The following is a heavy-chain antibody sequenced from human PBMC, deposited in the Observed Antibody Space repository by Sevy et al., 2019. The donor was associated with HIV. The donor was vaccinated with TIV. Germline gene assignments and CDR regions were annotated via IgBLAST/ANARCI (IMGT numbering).Heavy chain of an antibody. D-gene: IGHD3-10*01. V-gene: IGHV3-23*01. CDR1: GFTFTNYA. Sequence: GGSLRLSCAASGFTFTNYAMNWVRQAPGKGLEWVAGISDSGDTKHYAESVKGRFTITRDNSKKTVSLQMSSLRADDTAIYYCAELPSAVMFREKGYWGQGTRVTVSS. CDR2: ISDSGDTK. J-gene: IGHJ4*02. CDR3: AELPSAVMFREKGY.